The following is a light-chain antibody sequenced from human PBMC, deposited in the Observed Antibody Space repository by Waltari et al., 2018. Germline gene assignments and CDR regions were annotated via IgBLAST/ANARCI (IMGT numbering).Light chain of an antibody. V-gene: IGLV2-14*01. J-gene: IGLJ3*02. Sequence: QSALTQPASVSGSPGQSITNSCTGISSDVGSYSFVSWYQDHPGQGPKVIIYEVSDRPSGVSARFSGSKSGNTASLTISGLQAEDEADYYCSSQSSDNVVLFGGGTKVTVL. CDR1: SSDVGSYSF. CDR2: EVS. CDR3: SSQSSDNVVL.